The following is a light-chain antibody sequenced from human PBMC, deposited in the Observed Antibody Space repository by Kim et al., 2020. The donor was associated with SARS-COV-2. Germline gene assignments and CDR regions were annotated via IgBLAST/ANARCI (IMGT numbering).Light chain of an antibody. CDR3: QQYASSPKT. Sequence: EIVLTQSPGTLSLSPGERATLSCRASQSVSSSYLAWYQQKPGQAPRLLIYGTSNRATGIPDRFSGSGSGTDFTLTISRLEPDDFAVYYCQQYASSPKTFGQGTNLEI. CDR2: GTS. CDR1: QSVSSSY. J-gene: IGKJ2*01. V-gene: IGKV3-20*01.